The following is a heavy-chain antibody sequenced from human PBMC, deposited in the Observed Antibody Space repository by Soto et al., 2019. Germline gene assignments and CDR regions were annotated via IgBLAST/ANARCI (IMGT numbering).Heavy chain of an antibody. CDR3: AIDGADTYLPDY. V-gene: IGHV3-33*01. Sequence: QVQLVESGGGVVQPGTSLRLSCAASGFTFINYGMHWVRQAPGKGLEWVAVIWYDGSNINYEDSVKGRFTISRDNSKNTLYLQMTSLRVEDTAVYYCAIDGADTYLPDYWGQGTLVTVSS. D-gene: IGHD6-19*01. CDR2: IWYDGSNI. CDR1: GFTFINYG. J-gene: IGHJ4*02.